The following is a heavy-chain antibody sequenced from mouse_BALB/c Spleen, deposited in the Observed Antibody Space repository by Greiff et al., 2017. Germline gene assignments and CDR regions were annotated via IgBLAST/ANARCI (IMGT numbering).Heavy chain of an antibody. D-gene: IGHD4-1*01. V-gene: IGHV2-9*02. J-gene: IGHJ3*01. CDR2: IWAGGST. CDR1: GFSLTSYG. CDR3: AREDNWATWFAY. Sequence: VQLVESGPGLVAPSQSLSITCTVSGFSLTSYGVHWVRQPPGKGLEWLGVIWAGGSTNYNSALMSRLSISKDNSKSQVFLKMNSLQTDDTAMYYCAREDNWATWFAYWGQGTLVTVSA.